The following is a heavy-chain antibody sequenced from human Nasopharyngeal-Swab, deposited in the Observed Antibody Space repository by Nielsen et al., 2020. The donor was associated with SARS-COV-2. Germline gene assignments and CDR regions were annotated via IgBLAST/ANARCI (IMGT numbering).Heavy chain of an antibody. V-gene: IGHV1-69*13. J-gene: IGHJ4*02. D-gene: IGHD2-2*01. CDR2: VNPVFRTP. CDR3: ARDGVSRGFDY. Sequence: SVKVSCKASGGCFSIYAISWLRQAPGQGLEWVGGVNPVFRTPNYAQKFQGRISLTADDSTSTAYLELSRLTSEDTAVYYCARDGVSRGFDYWGQGTLVTVSS. CDR1: GGCFSIYA.